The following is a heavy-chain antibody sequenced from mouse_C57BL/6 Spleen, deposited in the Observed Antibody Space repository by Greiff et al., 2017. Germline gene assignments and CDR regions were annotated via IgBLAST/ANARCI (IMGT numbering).Heavy chain of an antibody. D-gene: IGHD1-1*01. Sequence: VQRVESGPELVKPGASVKLSCKASGYTFTSYDINWVKQRPGQGLEWIGWIYPRDGSTKYNEKFKGKATLTVDTSSSTAYMELHSLTSEDSAVYFCAIGATVVAPDAMDYWGQGTSVTVSS. CDR3: AIGATVVAPDAMDY. CDR2: IYPRDGST. V-gene: IGHV1-85*01. CDR1: GYTFTSYD. J-gene: IGHJ4*01.